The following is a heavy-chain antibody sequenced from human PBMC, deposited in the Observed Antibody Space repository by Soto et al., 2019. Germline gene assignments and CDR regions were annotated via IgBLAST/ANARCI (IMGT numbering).Heavy chain of an antibody. CDR1: GGSFSGYY. Sequence: SETLSLTCAVYGGSFSGYYWSWIRQPPGKGLEWIGEINHSGSTNYNPSLKSRVTISVDTSKNQFSLKLSSVTAADTAVYYCARRWRITKVRGGWFDPWGQGTLVTVS. CDR2: INHSGST. D-gene: IGHD3-10*01. V-gene: IGHV4-34*01. J-gene: IGHJ5*02. CDR3: ARRWRITKVRGGWFDP.